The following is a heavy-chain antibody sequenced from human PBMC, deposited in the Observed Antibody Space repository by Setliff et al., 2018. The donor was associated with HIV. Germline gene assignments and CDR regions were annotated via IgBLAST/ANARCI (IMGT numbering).Heavy chain of an antibody. CDR2: IYHAGNT. J-gene: IGHJ4*01. CDR1: GYSISSGYY. CDR3: ARDARWLQFPYFDY. V-gene: IGHV4-38-2*02. D-gene: IGHD5-12*01. Sequence: SETLSLTCTVTGYSISSGYYWAWIRQPPGKGLEWIGYIYHAGNTYYNPSLKSRVTISVDTSKNQFSLKLSSVTAADTAVYYCARDARWLQFPYFDYWGQGTLVTVSS.